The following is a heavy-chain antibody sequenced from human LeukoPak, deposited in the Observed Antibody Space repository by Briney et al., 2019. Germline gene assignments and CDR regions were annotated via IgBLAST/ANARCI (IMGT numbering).Heavy chain of an antibody. Sequence: GGSLRLSCAASGFTFSSCWMHWVRQAPGKGLVWVSRITTDGSSTSYADSVRGRFTISRDNAKNTLYLQMNSLRAEDTAVYYCARTVSAYFFDYWGQGTLVTVSS. J-gene: IGHJ4*02. V-gene: IGHV3-74*01. CDR2: ITTDGSST. CDR3: ARTVSAYFFDY. CDR1: GFTFSSCW. D-gene: IGHD3-9*01.